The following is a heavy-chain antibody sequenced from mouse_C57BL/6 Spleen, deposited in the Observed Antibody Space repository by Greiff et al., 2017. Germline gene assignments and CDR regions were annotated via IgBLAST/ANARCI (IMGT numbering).Heavy chain of an antibody. Sequence: VQLQQSGAELVRPGASVKLSCTASGFNIKDYYMHWVKQRPEQGLEWIGRIDPEDGDTEYAPKFQGKATMTADTSSNTAYLQLSSLTSEDTAVYYCTTSGSVYDYIAYWGQETLVTVSA. CDR2: IDPEDGDT. V-gene: IGHV14-1*01. J-gene: IGHJ3*01. CDR1: GFNIKDYY. D-gene: IGHD2-4*01. CDR3: TTSGSVYDYIAY.